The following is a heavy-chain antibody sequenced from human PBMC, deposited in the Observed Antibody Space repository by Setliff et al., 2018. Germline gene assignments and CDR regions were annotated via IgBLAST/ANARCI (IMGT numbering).Heavy chain of an antibody. CDR2: IYTSGST. J-gene: IGHJ4*02. V-gene: IGHV4-61*02. CDR1: GGSISSGSYY. Sequence: SETLSLTCTVSGGSISSGSYYWSWIRQPAGKGLEWIGRIYTSGSTNYNPSLKSRVTISVDTSKNQFSLKLSSVTAADTAVYYCARTFFLSPYYFDYWGQGTLVTVSS. CDR3: ARTFFLSPYYFDY.